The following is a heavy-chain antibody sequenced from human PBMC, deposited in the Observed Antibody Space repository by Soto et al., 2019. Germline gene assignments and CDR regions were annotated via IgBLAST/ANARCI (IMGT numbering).Heavy chain of an antibody. J-gene: IGHJ4*02. CDR2: INYSGSNI. D-gene: IGHD2-21*02. Sequence: PGGSLRLSCAASGFTFINSEMFWVRQAPGKGLEWVSKINYSGSNIYYSKSVKGRFTISRDNAKNSLSLQMNSLTDEDTAIYYCASEALCGADCYFFEYWGPGTLVTVSS. CDR3: ASEALCGADCYFFEY. V-gene: IGHV3-48*03. CDR1: GFTFINSE.